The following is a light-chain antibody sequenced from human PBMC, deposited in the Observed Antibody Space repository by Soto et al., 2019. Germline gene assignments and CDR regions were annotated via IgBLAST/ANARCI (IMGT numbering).Light chain of an antibody. CDR2: AAS. CDR1: QSISSNY. Sequence: EIVLTQSPGTLSLSPGERATLSCRASQSISSNYLAWCQHKPGQAPSLLIYAASSRATGIPDRFSGSGSGTDFTLTISRLEPEDFAVYYCQQYGNSPCTLVQGNKVEI. CDR3: QQYGNSPCT. J-gene: IGKJ1*01. V-gene: IGKV3-20*01.